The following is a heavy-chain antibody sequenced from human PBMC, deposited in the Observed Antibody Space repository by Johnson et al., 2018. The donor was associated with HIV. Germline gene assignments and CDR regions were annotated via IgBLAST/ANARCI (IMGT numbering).Heavy chain of an antibody. CDR2: MGTAGDT. J-gene: IGHJ3*02. V-gene: IGHV3-13*01. Sequence: VQLVESGGDWVQRGGSLKLSCAASGFTFSNYDIHWVRQATGKGLEWVSTMGTAGDTYYAGSVKGRFTVSRENAKNSLYLQMNSLRAGDTALYYCAKDMGYDSSGDGAFDIWGQGTMVTVSS. D-gene: IGHD3-22*01. CDR3: AKDMGYDSSGDGAFDI. CDR1: GFTFSNYD.